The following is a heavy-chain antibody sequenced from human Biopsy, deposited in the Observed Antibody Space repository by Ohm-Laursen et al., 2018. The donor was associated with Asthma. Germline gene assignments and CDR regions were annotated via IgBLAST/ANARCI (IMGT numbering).Heavy chain of an antibody. CDR1: GYPFTDYY. V-gene: IGHV1-2*06. Sequence: GASVKVSCKASGYPFTDYYVHWVRQAPGQGIEWMGRIDPNRGGTNYAQKFLGRVTMTRDTSVNTAFMVLSRLRSDDTAVYYCARIKIRIGAGTDRYFDLWGRGTLVTVSS. D-gene: IGHD3-16*01. J-gene: IGHJ2*01. CDR2: IDPNRGGT. CDR3: ARIKIRIGAGTDRYFDL.